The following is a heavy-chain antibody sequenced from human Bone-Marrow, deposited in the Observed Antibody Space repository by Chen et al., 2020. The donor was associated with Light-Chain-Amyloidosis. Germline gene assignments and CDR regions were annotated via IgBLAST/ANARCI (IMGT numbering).Heavy chain of an antibody. CDR2: GNPNNGGI. J-gene: IGHJ6*02. Sequence: QVQLVQSGAELRKPGASVKVSCKASGYTFTGYYIHWVRQAPGQGLEWVGWGNPNNGGINYAQKFQDRVSMTRHTTVSTVYMELSRLTSDDTAVYFCARDMSPGIAVSGPYGMDVWGQGTAVTVSS. V-gene: IGHV1-2*02. CDR3: ARDMSPGIAVSGPYGMDV. D-gene: IGHD6-19*01. CDR1: GYTFTGYY.